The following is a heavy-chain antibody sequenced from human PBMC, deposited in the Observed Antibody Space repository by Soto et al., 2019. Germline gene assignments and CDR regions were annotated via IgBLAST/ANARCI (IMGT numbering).Heavy chain of an antibody. J-gene: IGHJ4*02. V-gene: IGHV3-53*01. CDR2: IYSGGYT. CDR3: ATDPGGGGY. D-gene: IGHD3-10*01. Sequence: EVQLVESGGGLIQPGGSLRLSCAVSGFTVSNNYMSWVRQAPGKGLEGVSVIYSGGYTAYGDSVKGRFTISRDNSKNTLFLKKNSRSADARAVFSGATDPGGGGYWGQGTLVTVSS. CDR1: GFTVSNNY.